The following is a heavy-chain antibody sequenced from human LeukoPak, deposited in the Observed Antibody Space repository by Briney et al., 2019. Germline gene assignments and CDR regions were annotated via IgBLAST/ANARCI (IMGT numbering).Heavy chain of an antibody. D-gene: IGHD5-24*01. J-gene: IGHJ4*02. CDR3: ARETEMATLDY. V-gene: IGHV3-7*04. CDR1: GFTFSSYW. CDR2: IKQDGSEK. Sequence: GGSLRLSCTASGFTFSSYWMNWVRQAPGKGLEWVANIKQDGSEKYYVDSVKGRFTISRDNAKKSLYLQMNSLRAEDTAVYYCARETEMATLDYWGQGTLVTVSS.